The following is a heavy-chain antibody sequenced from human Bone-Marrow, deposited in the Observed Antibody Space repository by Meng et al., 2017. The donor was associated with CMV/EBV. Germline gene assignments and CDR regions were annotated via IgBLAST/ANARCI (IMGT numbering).Heavy chain of an antibody. V-gene: IGHV1-8*01. D-gene: IGHD3-3*01. CDR3: ARAEYYYDFWSGYYNYYYGMDV. J-gene: IGHJ6*02. CDR1: GYTFTSYD. Sequence: ASVKVSCKASGYTFTSYDINWVRQATGQGLEWMGWMNPNSGNTGYAQKFQGRVTMTRNTSISTAYMELSSLRSEDTAVYYCARAEYYYDFWSGYYNYYYGMDVWGQGTLVTVSS. CDR2: MNPNSGNT.